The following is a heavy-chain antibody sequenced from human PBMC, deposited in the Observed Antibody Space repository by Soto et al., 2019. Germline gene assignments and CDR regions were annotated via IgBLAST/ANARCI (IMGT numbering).Heavy chain of an antibody. D-gene: IGHD3-10*01. CDR3: ARGKYFLYYYYYMGV. J-gene: IGHJ6*03. CDR2: INHSGST. V-gene: IGHV4-34*01. Sequence: QVQLQQWGAGLLKPSETLSLTCAVYGGSFSGYYWSWIRQPPGKGLEWIGEINHSGSTNYNPSLKSRVTISVDTSKNQFSLKLSSVTAADTAVYYCARGKYFLYYYYYMGVWGKGTTVTVSS. CDR1: GGSFSGYY.